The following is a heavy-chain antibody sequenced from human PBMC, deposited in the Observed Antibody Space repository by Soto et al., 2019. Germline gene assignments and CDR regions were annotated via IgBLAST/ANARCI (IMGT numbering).Heavy chain of an antibody. J-gene: IGHJ4*02. Sequence: EVQLVESGGGLTQPGGSLRLSCAASGITFSTYSMNWVRQAPGKGLEVVSYISSSRSAIYYADSVKGRFTISRDNSKHSLFLQMNSLRADDTAVYYCASAVGGAHFDYWGRGTLVTVSS. CDR2: ISSSRSAI. D-gene: IGHD3-16*01. CDR1: GITFSTYS. V-gene: IGHV3-48*01. CDR3: ASAVGGAHFDY.